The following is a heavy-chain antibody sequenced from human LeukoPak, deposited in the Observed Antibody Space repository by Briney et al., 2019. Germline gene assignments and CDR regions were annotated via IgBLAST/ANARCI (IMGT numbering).Heavy chain of an antibody. CDR2: ISTDGSSR. V-gene: IGHV3-74*01. Sequence: GGSLRLSCTGSEFTFSTYWMHWVRQAPGKGLVWVSRISTDGSSRSYADSVKGRFTISRDNAKNSLYLQMNSLRTEDTALYFCAKVSSSWYLAGPDYWGQGTLVTVSS. J-gene: IGHJ4*02. D-gene: IGHD6-13*01. CDR3: AKVSSSWYLAGPDY. CDR1: EFTFSTYW.